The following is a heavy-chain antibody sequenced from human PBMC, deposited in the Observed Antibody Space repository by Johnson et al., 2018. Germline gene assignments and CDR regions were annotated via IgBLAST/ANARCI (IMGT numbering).Heavy chain of an antibody. J-gene: IGHJ3*02. Sequence: QVQLQESGPGLEKPLETLSLTCSVSGGSISSTSYYWGWVRQPPGKGLEWIGSIHYTGTIYSTPSLKSRVTLTVDTSTNHFYLSLTSGTAADTAVYYCSREQSDSGHHAFDIWGQGTMVTVSS. CDR1: GGSISSTSYY. CDR2: IHYTGTI. V-gene: IGHV4-39*07. CDR3: SREQSDSGHHAFDI. D-gene: IGHD5-24*01.